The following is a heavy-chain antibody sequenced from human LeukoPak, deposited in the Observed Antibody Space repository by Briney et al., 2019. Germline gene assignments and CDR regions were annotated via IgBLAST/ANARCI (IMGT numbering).Heavy chain of an antibody. CDR1: GYTFTSYD. D-gene: IGHD6-6*01. V-gene: IGHV1-8*01. J-gene: IGHJ4*02. CDR2: MNPNSGNT. Sequence: VASVKVSCKASGYTFTSYDINWVRRATGQGLEWMGWMNPNSGNTGSAPKFQGRVTMTRNTSISTAYMELSSLRSEDTAVYYCARLDSSSSGRGFDYWGQGTLVTVSS. CDR3: ARLDSSSSGRGFDY.